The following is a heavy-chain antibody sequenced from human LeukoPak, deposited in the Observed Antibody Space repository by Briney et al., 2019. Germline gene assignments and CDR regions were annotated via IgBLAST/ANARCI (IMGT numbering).Heavy chain of an antibody. CDR1: GYTFTSYG. J-gene: IGHJ4*02. CDR2: ISAYNGNT. V-gene: IGHV1-18*01. CDR3: ARHCSGGSCLVRVSNDY. Sequence: ASVKVSCKASGYTFTSYGISWVRQAPGQGLEWMGWISAYNGNTNYAQKLQGRVTMTTDTSTSTAYMELRSLRSDDTAVYYCARHCSGGSCLVRVSNDYWGQGTLVTVSS. D-gene: IGHD2-15*01.